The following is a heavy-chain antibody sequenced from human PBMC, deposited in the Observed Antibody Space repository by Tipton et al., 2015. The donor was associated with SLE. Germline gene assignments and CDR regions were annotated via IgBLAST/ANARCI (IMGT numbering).Heavy chain of an antibody. V-gene: IGHV4-59*01. J-gene: IGHJ3*02. CDR1: GDSFNLYY. Sequence: TLSLTCTVSGDSFNLYYWTWIRQPPGKGLEWIAYIYDSGSTSYNPSLKTRVTISVDTPKNQFSLKLTSVSAADTAVYFCARGCPIGSFDIWGQGTMVTVSS. CDR2: IYDSGST. CDR3: ARGCPIGSFDI. D-gene: IGHD3-10*01.